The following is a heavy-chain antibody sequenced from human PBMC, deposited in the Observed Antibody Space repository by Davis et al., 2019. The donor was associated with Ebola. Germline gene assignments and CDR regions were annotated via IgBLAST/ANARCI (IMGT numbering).Heavy chain of an antibody. CDR2: VYRDGNT. J-gene: IGHJ3*02. D-gene: IGHD6-19*01. V-gene: IGHV3-23*03. CDR1: GFIFRDYW. CDR3: AKAGPRAFDI. Sequence: GESLKISCTASGFIFRDYWMSWVRQAPGKGLEWVSVVYRDGNTYYADSVRGRFTISRDNSKNTLYLQMNSLRAEDTAVYYCAKAGPRAFDIWGQGTMVTVSS.